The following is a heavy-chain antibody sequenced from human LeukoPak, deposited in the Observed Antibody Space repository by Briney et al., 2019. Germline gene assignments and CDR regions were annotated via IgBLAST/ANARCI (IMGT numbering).Heavy chain of an antibody. D-gene: IGHD2-2*01. V-gene: IGHV1-2*06. CDR3: AREGGVVVPAAIVDY. J-gene: IGHJ4*02. CDR2: INPNSGGT. CDR1: GYTFTGYY. Sequence: ASVKVSCKASGYTFTGYYMHWVRQAPGQGLEWMGRINPNSGGTSYAQKFQGRVTMTRDTSISTAYMELSRLRSDVTAVYYCAREGGVVVPAAIVDYWGQGTLVTVSS.